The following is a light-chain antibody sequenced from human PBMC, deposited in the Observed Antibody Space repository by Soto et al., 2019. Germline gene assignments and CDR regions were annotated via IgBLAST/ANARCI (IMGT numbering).Light chain of an antibody. CDR1: ETVATN. J-gene: IGKJ1*01. CDR3: QHYGDSSWT. Sequence: EVLMTQSPATLSLSPGERATLSCWASETVATNLAWYQQKPGQAPRLLISGASTRAAGISDRFRGSGSGTEFTLTISSLRSEDSAIYYCQHYGDSSWTVGQGTKVEIK. CDR2: GAS. V-gene: IGKV3-15*01.